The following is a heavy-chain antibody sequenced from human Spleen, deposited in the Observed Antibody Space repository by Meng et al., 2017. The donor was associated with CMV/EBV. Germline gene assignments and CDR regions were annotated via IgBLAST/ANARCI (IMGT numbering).Heavy chain of an antibody. CDR2: IGTAGAT. CDR3: AKRGDSSGTYAMDV. J-gene: IGHJ6*02. D-gene: IGHD3-22*01. CDR1: GFTFSIYD. V-gene: IGHV3-13*01. Sequence: GESLKISCAASGFTFSIYDMHWVRQATGKGLEWVSGIGTAGATYYAGSAKGRFTISRDNSKNTLYLQMNSLRAEDTAVYYCAKRGDSSGTYAMDVWGQGTTVTVSS.